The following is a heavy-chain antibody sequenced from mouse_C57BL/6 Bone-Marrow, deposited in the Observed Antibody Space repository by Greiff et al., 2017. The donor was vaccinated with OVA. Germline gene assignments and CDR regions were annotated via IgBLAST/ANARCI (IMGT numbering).Heavy chain of an antibody. CDR1: GFTFSSYA. D-gene: IGHD1-1*01. J-gene: IGHJ1*03. CDR3: AREEDYYGSSPYWYFDV. Sequence: EVQVVESGGGLVKPGGSLKLSCAASGFTFSSYAMSWVRQTPEKRLEWVATISDGGSYTYYPDNVKGRFTISRDNAKNNLYLQMSHLKSEDTAMYYCAREEDYYGSSPYWYFDVWGTGTTVTVSS. V-gene: IGHV5-4*01. CDR2: ISDGGSYT.